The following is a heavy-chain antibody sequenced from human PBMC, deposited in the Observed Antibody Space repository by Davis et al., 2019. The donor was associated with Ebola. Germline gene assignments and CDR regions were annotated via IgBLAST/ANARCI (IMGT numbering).Heavy chain of an antibody. CDR1: GFTFSSYC. Sequence: GESLKIPCASSGFTFSSYCMNWVRQAPGKGLVWVSRINSDGSSTSYADSVKGRFTISRDNAKNTLYLEMNSLRAEDTAVYYCGRGYSYGFDYWGQGTLVTVSP. CDR3: GRGYSYGFDY. J-gene: IGHJ4*02. V-gene: IGHV3-74*01. CDR2: INSDGSST. D-gene: IGHD5-18*01.